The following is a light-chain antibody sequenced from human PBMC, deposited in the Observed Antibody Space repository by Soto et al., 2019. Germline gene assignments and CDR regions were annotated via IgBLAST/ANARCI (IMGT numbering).Light chain of an antibody. V-gene: IGLV2-8*01. J-gene: IGLJ3*02. CDR1: SSDVGGYNY. CDR2: EVS. CDR3: SSYAGSNNLGV. Sequence: QSALTQPPSASGSPGQSVTISCTGTSSDVGGYNYVSWYQQHPGKAPKHMIYEVSKRPLGVPDRFSGSKSGNTASLTVSGLQAEDEGDYYCSSYAGSNNLGVFGGGTKVTVL.